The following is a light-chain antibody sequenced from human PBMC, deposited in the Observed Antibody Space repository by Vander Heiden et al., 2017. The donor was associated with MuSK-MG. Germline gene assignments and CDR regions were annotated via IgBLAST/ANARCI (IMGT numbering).Light chain of an antibody. V-gene: IGKV1-39*01. CDR2: GAS. CDR3: QQSYSTPTIT. J-gene: IGKJ5*01. Sequence: DIQMTQSPSSLSASVGDRVTITCRASQSIRSYLNWYQQKPGKAPKLLIYGASTLQSGVPSRISGRGSGTDFTLTISSLQPEDFATYYCQQSYSTPTITLGQGTRLEIK. CDR1: QSIRSY.